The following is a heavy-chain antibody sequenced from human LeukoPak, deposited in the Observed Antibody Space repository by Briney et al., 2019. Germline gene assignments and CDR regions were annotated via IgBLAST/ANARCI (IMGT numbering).Heavy chain of an antibody. CDR3: ARVRTYVGPTMQSYYMDV. CDR2: IKQDATEK. CDR1: GFTFSSYA. V-gene: IGHV3-7*01. Sequence: GGSLRLSCAASGFTFSSYAMSWVRQAPGKGLEWVANIKQDATEKYYVDSVKGRFTISRDNAKNSLYLQMSSLRAEDTAVYYCARVRTYVGPTMQSYYMDVWGKGTTVTISS. J-gene: IGHJ6*03. D-gene: IGHD1-26*01.